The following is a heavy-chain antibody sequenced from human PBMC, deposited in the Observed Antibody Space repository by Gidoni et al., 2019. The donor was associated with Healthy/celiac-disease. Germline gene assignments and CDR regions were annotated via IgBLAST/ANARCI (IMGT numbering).Heavy chain of an antibody. CDR2: IIPILGIA. J-gene: IGHJ4*02. CDR1: GGTFSSYA. D-gene: IGHD1-26*01. V-gene: IGHV1-69*09. CDR3: ARQTSGSYYFPDDY. Sequence: QVQLVQSGAEVKKPGSSVKVSCKASGGTFSSYAISWVRQAPGQGLEWMGRIIPILGIANYAQKFQGRVTITADKSTSTAYMELSSLRSEDTAVYYCARQTSGSYYFPDDYWGQGTLVTVSS.